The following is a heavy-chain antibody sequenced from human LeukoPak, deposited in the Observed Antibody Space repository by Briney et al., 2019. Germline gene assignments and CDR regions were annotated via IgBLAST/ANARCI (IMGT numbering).Heavy chain of an antibody. D-gene: IGHD2-2*02. CDR3: ARDEDPDIVVVPAAIRSEYFQH. CDR2: ISAYNGNT. V-gene: IGHV1-18*01. J-gene: IGHJ1*01. CDR1: GHTFTSYG. Sequence: ASVKVSCKASGHTFTSYGINWVRQAPGLGLEWMGWISAYNGNTNYAQKLQGRVTMTTDTSTSTAYMELRSLRSDDTAVYYCARDEDPDIVVVPAAIRSEYFQHWGQGTLVTVSS.